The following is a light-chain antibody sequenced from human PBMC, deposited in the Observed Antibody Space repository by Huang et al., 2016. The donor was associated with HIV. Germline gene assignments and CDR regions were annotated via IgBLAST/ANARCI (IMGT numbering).Light chain of an antibody. CDR3: QQSFSVPRT. Sequence: DIQMTQSPPSLSASVGDRVTFTCRANQTISKSLNWYQQKPGRAPKPLIYTASTLESGVPSRFSGSGSGSRFTLNITNLQPENFATYYCQQSFSVPRTFG. J-gene: IGKJ1*01. V-gene: IGKV1-39*01. CDR2: TAS. CDR1: QTISKS.